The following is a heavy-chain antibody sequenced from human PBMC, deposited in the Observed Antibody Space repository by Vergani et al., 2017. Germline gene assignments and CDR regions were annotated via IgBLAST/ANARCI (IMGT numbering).Heavy chain of an antibody. Sequence: QLQLQESGPGLVTPSQTLSLTCSVSGASISSSSHFWGWIRQPPGKGLEWIGSIYHSGSTHYNPSLKSRVTISVDTSKNDFSLKVTSVTAADTAVYYCTRQPQEGASGPPSVPTWGQGISVIVSS. CDR3: TRQPQEGASGPPSVPT. D-gene: IGHD5-12*01. CDR1: GASISSSSHF. J-gene: IGHJ4*02. V-gene: IGHV4-39*01. CDR2: IYHSGST.